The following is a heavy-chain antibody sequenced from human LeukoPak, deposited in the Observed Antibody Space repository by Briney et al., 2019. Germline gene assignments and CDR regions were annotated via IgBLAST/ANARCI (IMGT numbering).Heavy chain of an antibody. J-gene: IGHJ4*02. CDR3: AKDFSWWVIVDY. V-gene: IGHV3-23*01. CDR2: VSGDGRT. CDR1: GFTFSGND. Sequence: GVSLSLTCAAYGFTFSGNDMRWVRQVPGRGLEWVSEVSGDGRTHYAEFVRGRFTISEDTARKTVFLQVNSLTVEDGGVYYCAKDFSWWVIVDYWGQGVLVTVAS. D-gene: IGHD2-21*01.